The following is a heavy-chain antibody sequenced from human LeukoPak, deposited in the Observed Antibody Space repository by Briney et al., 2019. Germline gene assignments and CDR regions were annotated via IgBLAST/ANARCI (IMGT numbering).Heavy chain of an antibody. CDR1: GGSPSGYY. CDR2: VHSNGDT. D-gene: IGHD1-14*01. Sequence: PSETLSLTCTVSGGSPSGYYWSWPRQSPGRGLEWFGYVHSNGDTNYNPSFKSRVTISLDTSKNQFSLRLTSVTAADTAVYYCVKYNRSPTVYALDIWGQGTMVTVSS. J-gene: IGHJ3*02. V-gene: IGHV4-59*01. CDR3: VKYNRSPTVYALDI.